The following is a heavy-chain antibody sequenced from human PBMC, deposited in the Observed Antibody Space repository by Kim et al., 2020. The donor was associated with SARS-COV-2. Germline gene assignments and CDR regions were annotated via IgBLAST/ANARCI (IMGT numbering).Heavy chain of an antibody. V-gene: IGHV3-48*03. J-gene: IGHJ4*02. D-gene: IGHD4-4*01. CDR3: ARGPNYSPFDY. Sequence: YYADPVRGRFTTSRDTDKSSLYLQMNSLGAEDTAVYYCARGPNYSPFDYWGQGTLVTVSS.